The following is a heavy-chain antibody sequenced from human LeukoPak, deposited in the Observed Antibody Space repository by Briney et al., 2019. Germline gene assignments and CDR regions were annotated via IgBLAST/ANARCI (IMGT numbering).Heavy chain of an antibody. V-gene: IGHV4-39*01. CDR1: GDSISSSTYY. J-gene: IGHJ4*02. CDR3: ARSITGLVPDY. D-gene: IGHD1-14*01. CDR2: IYYSGST. Sequence: SETLSLTCTVSGDSISSSTYYWVWIRQPPGKGLDWIGTIYYSGSTYYNPSLKSRVTISVDTSKNQFSLNLSSVTAADTAVYYCARSITGLVPDYWGQGTLVTVSS.